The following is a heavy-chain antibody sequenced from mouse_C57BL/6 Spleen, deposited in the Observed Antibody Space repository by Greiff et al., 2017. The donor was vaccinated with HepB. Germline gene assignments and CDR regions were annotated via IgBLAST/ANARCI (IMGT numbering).Heavy chain of an antibody. V-gene: IGHV1-59*01. CDR1: GYTFTSYW. D-gene: IGHD3-2*02. Sequence: QVQLQQSGAELVRPGTSVKLSCKASGYTFTSYWMHWVKQRPGQGLEWIGVIDPSDSYTNYNQKFKGKATLTVDTSSSTAYMQLSSLTSEDSAVYYCARGAQASLRVMDYWGQGTSVTVSS. CDR3: ARGAQASLRVMDY. CDR2: IDPSDSYT. J-gene: IGHJ4*01.